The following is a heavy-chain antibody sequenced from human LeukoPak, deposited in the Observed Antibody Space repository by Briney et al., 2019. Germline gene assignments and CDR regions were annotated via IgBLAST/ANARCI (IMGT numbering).Heavy chain of an antibody. J-gene: IGHJ4*02. CDR3: ARGLRYCTNGVCYTYYFDY. CDR2: MNPNSGNT. Sequence: GASVTVSCKASGYTFTIYDINWVRQAPGQGLEWMGWMNPNSGNTGYAQKFQGRVTMTRNTSISTAYMELSSLRSEDTAVYYCARGLRYCTNGVCYTYYFDYWGQGTLVTVSS. CDR1: GYTFTIYD. V-gene: IGHV1-8*01. D-gene: IGHD2-8*01.